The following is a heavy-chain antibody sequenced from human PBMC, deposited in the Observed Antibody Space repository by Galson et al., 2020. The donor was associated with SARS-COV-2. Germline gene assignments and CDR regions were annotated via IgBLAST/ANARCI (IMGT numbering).Heavy chain of an antibody. CDR3: AKVLGGIQLWLCPDY. J-gene: IGHJ4*02. CDR2: ISIDGSNK. CDR1: GFTFSSYG. D-gene: IGHD5-18*01. Sequence: SLKISCAASGFTFSSYGMHWVRQAPGKGPEWVAVISIDGSNKYYADSVKGRFTISRDNSKNTLYLQMNSLRAEDTAVYYCAKVLGGIQLWLCPDYWGQGTLVTVSS. V-gene: IGHV3-30*18.